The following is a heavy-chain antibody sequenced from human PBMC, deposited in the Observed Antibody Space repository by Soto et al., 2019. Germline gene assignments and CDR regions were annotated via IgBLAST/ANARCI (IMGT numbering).Heavy chain of an antibody. CDR2: ISSSSSYI. CDR1: GFTFSSYS. D-gene: IGHD6-25*01. V-gene: IGHV3-21*01. CDR3: ARVGRLDRVDDI. J-gene: IGHJ3*02. Sequence: EVQLVESGGGLVKPGGSLRLSCAASGFTFSSYSMNWVRQAPGKGLEWVSSISSSSSYIYYADSVKGRFTISRDNAKNSLYLQMNSLRAEDTAVYYCARVGRLDRVDDIWGQGTMVTVSS.